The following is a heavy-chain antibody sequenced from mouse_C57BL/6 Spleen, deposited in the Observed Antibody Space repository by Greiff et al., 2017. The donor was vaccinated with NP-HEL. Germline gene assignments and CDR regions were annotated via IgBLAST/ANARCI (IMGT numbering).Heavy chain of an antibody. CDR2: IDPSDSYT. CDR1: GYTFTSYW. J-gene: IGHJ4*01. V-gene: IGHV1-69*01. CDR3: ARYYGYAMDY. D-gene: IGHD1-1*01. Sequence: QVQLQQSGAELVMPGASVKLSCKASGYTFTSYWMHWVKQRPGQGLEWIGEIDPSDSYTNYNQKFKGKSTLTVDKSSSTAYMQLSSLTSEDSAVYYCARYYGYAMDYWGQGTSVTVSS.